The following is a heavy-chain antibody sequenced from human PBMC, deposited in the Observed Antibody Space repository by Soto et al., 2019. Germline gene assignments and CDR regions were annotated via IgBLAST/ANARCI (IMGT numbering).Heavy chain of an antibody. D-gene: IGHD3-10*01. CDR1: GASITQYY. CDR2: VSSTGST. CDR3: ARLITMVRGVIRYNWFDP. V-gene: IGHV4-4*08. J-gene: IGHJ5*02. Sequence: SETLSLTCTVSGASITQYYWNWIRQSPGKGLEWIVSVSSTGSTVYNPSLTSRVTVSLDTSKNQFSLTLNSVTAADTAVYYCARLITMVRGVIRYNWFDPWGQGTLVTVSS.